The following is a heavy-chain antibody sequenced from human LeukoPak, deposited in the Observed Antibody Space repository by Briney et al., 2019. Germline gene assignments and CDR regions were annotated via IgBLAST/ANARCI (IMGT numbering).Heavy chain of an antibody. CDR3: ARLYYYNSGRSYPSIYFDY. Sequence: GGSLRLSCAASGFTFSTYGMHWVRQAPGKGLEWVAYIEQEGSEKFYVDSVQGRFTISRDSAKNSLSLQMNSLGAEDTAIYFCARLYYYNSGRSYPSIYFDYWGQGTLVTVSS. D-gene: IGHD3-10*01. V-gene: IGHV3-7*01. CDR1: GFTFSTYG. J-gene: IGHJ4*02. CDR2: IEQEGSEK.